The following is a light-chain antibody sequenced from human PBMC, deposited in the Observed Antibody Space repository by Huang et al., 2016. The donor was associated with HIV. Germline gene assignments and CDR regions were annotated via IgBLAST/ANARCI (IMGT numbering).Light chain of an antibody. V-gene: IGKV3-15*01. J-gene: IGKJ4*01. Sequence: EIVLTQSPDTLSVSPGERVTLSCRASQSVRTNLAWSQQRPGQPPSLRIYETAARAPGIPGRLSGSGSGTEFALTLSSLQSEDFAVYYCQQYNNWPPALTFGGGTRVEIK. CDR1: QSVRTN. CDR2: ETA. CDR3: QQYNNWPPALT.